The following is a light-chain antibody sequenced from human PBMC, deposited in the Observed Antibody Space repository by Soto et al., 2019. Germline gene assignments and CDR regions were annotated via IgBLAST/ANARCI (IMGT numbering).Light chain of an antibody. CDR3: QQRSNWPPLYT. J-gene: IGKJ2*01. CDR2: DAS. V-gene: IGKV3-11*01. CDR1: QSVSSY. Sequence: EIVLTQSPATLSLSPGERATLSCRASQSVSSYLAWYQQKPGQAPRLLIYDASNRATGIPARFSGSGSGTDFTLTISGLEPEEFAVYYCQQRSNWPPLYTFGQGTKLEIK.